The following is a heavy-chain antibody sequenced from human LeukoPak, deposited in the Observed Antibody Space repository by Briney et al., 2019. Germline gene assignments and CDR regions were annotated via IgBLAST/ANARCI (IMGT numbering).Heavy chain of an antibody. CDR2: IYYSGST. CDR3: ARGRYYDSSGYYYPYAFDI. Sequence: PSETLSLTCTVSGGSISSYYWSWIRQPPGKGLEWIGYIYYSGSTNYNPSLKSRVTISVDTSKNQFSLTLSSVTAADTAVYYCARGRYYDSSGYYYPYAFDIWGQGTMVTVSS. CDR1: GGSISSYY. D-gene: IGHD3-22*01. J-gene: IGHJ3*02. V-gene: IGHV4-59*01.